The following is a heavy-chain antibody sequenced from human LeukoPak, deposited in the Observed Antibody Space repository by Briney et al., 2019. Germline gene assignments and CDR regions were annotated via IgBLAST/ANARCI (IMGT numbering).Heavy chain of an antibody. J-gene: IGHJ6*02. CDR3: ARQTAYYYGMDV. Sequence: PSETLSLTCTVSGGSISSYYWNWIRQPPGKGLEWIGYIYYTGSTNYNPSLKSRVTISVDTSKNQFSLKLSSVTAADTAVYYCARQTAYYYGMDVWGPGTTVTVSS. CDR2: IYYTGST. CDR1: GGSISSYY. V-gene: IGHV4-59*08.